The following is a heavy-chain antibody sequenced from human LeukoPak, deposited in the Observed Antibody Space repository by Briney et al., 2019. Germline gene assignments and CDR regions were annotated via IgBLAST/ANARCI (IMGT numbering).Heavy chain of an antibody. CDR1: GGSFSGYY. CDR2: INHSGST. D-gene: IGHD3-3*01. J-gene: IGHJ5*02. V-gene: IGHV4-34*01. Sequence: SETLSLTCAVYGGSFSGYYWSWIRQPPGKGLEWIGEINHSGSTNYNPSLKSRVTISVDTSKNQFSLKLSSVTAADTAVYYCARGPGETIFGVVMRSWFDPWGQGTLDTVSS. CDR3: ARGPGETIFGVVMRSWFDP.